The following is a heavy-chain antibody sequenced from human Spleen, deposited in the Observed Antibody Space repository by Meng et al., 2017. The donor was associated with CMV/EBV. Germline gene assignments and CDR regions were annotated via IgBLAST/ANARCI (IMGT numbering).Heavy chain of an antibody. D-gene: IGHD3-16*01. CDR2: INHSGST. V-gene: IGHV4-34*01. CDR1: GGSFSGYY. J-gene: IGHJ6*02. CDR3: AREGRGESLGMDV. Sequence: SETLSLTCAVYGGSFSGYYWSWIRQPPGKGLEWIGEINHSGSTNYNPSLKSRVTISLDTSKNQFSLRLSSVTAADTAVYYCAREGRGESLGMDVWGQGTTVTVSS.